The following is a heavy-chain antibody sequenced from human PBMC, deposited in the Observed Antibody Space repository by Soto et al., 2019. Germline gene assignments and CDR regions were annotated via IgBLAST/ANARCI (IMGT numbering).Heavy chain of an antibody. J-gene: IGHJ6*02. D-gene: IGHD5-18*01. CDR2: IYYSGST. V-gene: IGHV4-39*01. CDR1: GGSISSSSYY. Sequence: SETLSLACTVSGGSISSSSYYWGWIRQPPGKGLEWIGSIYYSGSTYYNPSLKSRVTISVDTSKNQFSLKLSSVTAADTAVYYCARFGNNVDTAMVGYYYYGVDVWGQGTTVTVSS. CDR3: ARFGNNVDTAMVGYYYYGVDV.